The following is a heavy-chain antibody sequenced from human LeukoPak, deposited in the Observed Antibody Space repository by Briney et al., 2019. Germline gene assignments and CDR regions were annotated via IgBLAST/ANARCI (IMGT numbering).Heavy chain of an antibody. Sequence: SETLSLTCTVSGGSISSYYWSWIRPPPGKGLEWMGYIYYSGSTNYNPSLKSRVTISVDTSKNQFSLKLSSVTAADTAVYYCSRVRCSSTSCYMIDYWGQGTLVTVSS. CDR3: SRVRCSSTSCYMIDY. D-gene: IGHD2-2*02. J-gene: IGHJ4*02. CDR2: IYYSGST. CDR1: GGSISSYY. V-gene: IGHV4-59*01.